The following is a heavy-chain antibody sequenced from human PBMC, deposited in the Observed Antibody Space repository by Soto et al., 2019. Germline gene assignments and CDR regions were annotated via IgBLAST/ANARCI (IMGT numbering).Heavy chain of an antibody. V-gene: IGHV3-48*01. D-gene: IGHD3-10*01. CDR3: ARDRDGSIDY. CDR1: GFTFSSYS. Sequence: EVQLVESGGGLVQPGGSLRLSCAASGFTFSSYSMNWVRQAPGKGLEWVSYISSSSSTIYYADSVKGRFTISSDNANTSSYRQLNSLRSEDTAVYYCARDRDGSIDYWGQGTLVTVSS. J-gene: IGHJ4*02. CDR2: ISSSSSTI.